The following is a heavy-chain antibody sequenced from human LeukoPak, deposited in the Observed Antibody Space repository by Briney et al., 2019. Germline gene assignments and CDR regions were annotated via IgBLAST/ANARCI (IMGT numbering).Heavy chain of an antibody. D-gene: IGHD1-7*01. CDR2: FDPEVGET. CDR1: GYTLTELS. V-gene: IGHV1-24*01. J-gene: IGHJ3*02. Sequence: ASVKVSCKVFGYTLTELSIHWVRQAPGKGLEGMGGFDPEVGETIYAQKLQGRVTLTEGTSINTAYMEVSGLRSEDTAVFYCATALTETTSLYAFEIWGQGTMVTVSS. CDR3: ATALTETTSLYAFEI.